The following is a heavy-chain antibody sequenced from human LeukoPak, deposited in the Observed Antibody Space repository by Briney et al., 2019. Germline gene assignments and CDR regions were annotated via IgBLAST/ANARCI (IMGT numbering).Heavy chain of an antibody. Sequence: SETLSLTCTVSGGSISSSSYYWGWIRQPPGKGLEWIGEINHSGSTNYNPSLKSRVTISVDTSKNQFSLKLSSVTAADTAVYYCARFRNVGYYYDSSGRLNAFDIWGQGTMVTVSS. CDR2: INHSGST. D-gene: IGHD3-22*01. V-gene: IGHV4-39*07. CDR1: GGSISSSSYY. J-gene: IGHJ3*02. CDR3: ARFRNVGYYYDSSGRLNAFDI.